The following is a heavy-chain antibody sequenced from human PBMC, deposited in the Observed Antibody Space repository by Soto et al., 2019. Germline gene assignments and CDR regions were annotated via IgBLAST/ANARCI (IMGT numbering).Heavy chain of an antibody. Sequence: SETLSLTCTVSGGSISNYYWSWIRQPPGKGLEWIGYFYYTGITNYNPSLKSRISMSVDTSKNQFSLKLSSVTAADTAVYYCARHVVESLSFGERVHRFDYWGHGTLVTVSS. CDR2: FYYTGIT. J-gene: IGHJ4*01. CDR3: ARHVVESLSFGERVHRFDY. V-gene: IGHV4-59*08. D-gene: IGHD3-10*01. CDR1: GGSISNYY.